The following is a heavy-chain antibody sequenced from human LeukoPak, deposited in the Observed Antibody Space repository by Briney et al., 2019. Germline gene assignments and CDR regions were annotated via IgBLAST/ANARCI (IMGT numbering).Heavy chain of an antibody. D-gene: IGHD3-10*01. V-gene: IGHV4-61*02. CDR3: ARGDAWVRGVSNPAGV. J-gene: IGHJ4*02. CDR2: IYTSGST. Sequence: PSQTLSLTCTVSGGSISSGSYYWSWIRQPAGKGPEWIGRIYTSGSTNYNPSLKNRVTISVDTSKNQFSLKLRSVTAADTAVYYCARGDAWVRGVSNPAGVWGQGTLVTVSS. CDR1: GGSISSGSYY.